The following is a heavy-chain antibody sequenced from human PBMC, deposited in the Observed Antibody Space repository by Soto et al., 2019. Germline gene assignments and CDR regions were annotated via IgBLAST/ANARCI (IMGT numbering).Heavy chain of an antibody. V-gene: IGHV1-24*01. CDR1: GYTLTELS. CDR3: ATGSTMVRGVIGYFDY. Sequence: ASVKVSCKVSGYTLTELSMHWVRQAPGKGLEWMGGFDPEDGETIYAQKFQGRVTMTEDTSTDTAYMELSSLRSEDTAVYYCATGSTMVRGVIGYFDYWGQGTLVTVSS. CDR2: FDPEDGET. J-gene: IGHJ4*02. D-gene: IGHD3-10*01.